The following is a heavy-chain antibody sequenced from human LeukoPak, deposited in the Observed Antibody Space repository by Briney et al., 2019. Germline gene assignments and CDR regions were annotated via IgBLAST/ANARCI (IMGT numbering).Heavy chain of an antibody. V-gene: IGHV4-39*01. CDR2: IYYSGST. CDR1: GGSISSSSYY. CDR3: ARHREVASGFDY. D-gene: IGHD5-24*01. J-gene: IGHJ4*02. Sequence: PSETLSLTCTVSGGSISSSSYYWAWIRQPPGKGLEWIGSIYYSGSTYYNPSLKSRVTISVDTSKNQFSLKLSSVTAADTAVYYCARHREVASGFDYWGQGTLVTVSS.